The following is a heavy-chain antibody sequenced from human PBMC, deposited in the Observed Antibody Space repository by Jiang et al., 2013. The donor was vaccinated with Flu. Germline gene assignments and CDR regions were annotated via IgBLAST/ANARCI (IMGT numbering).Heavy chain of an antibody. CDR2: INPNSGGA. J-gene: IGHJ4*02. CDR1: GYTFADYY. V-gene: IGHV1-2*02. D-gene: IGHD6-6*01. Sequence: GAEVKKPGASVKVSCKASGYTFADYYVHWVRQAPGQGLEWMGWINPNSGGAIYAQKFQGRVIMTRDTSISTAYMELSRLRSDDTAVYYCARGVLWNLAARPEWRYWGQGTLVTVSS. CDR3: ARGVLWNLAARPEWRY.